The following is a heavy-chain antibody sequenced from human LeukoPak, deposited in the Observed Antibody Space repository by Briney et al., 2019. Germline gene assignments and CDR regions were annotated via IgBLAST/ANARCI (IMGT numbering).Heavy chain of an antibody. CDR2: IYHSGNT. V-gene: IGHV4-38-2*02. CDR3: ARVGEQYYFDY. J-gene: IGHJ4*02. CDR1: GYSISSGYY. Sequence: PSETLSLTCTVAGYSISSGYYWGWIRQPPGKGLEWIGSIYHSGNTYYNPSLKSRVTISVDTSKNQFSLKLSSVTAADTAVYYCARVGEQYYFDYWGQGTLVTVSS. D-gene: IGHD1/OR15-1a*01.